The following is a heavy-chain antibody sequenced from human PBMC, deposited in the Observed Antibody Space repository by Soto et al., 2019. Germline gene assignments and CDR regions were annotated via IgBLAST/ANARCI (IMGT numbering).Heavy chain of an antibody. D-gene: IGHD6-19*01. V-gene: IGHV4-34*01. Sequence: LSLTCAVYGGSFSGYYWSWIRQPPGKGLEWIGEINHSGSTNYNPSLKSRVTISVDTSKNQFSLKLSSVTAADTAVYYCARAVAVADNNWFDPWGQGTLVTVSS. CDR3: ARAVAVADNNWFDP. CDR2: INHSGST. CDR1: GGSFSGYY. J-gene: IGHJ5*02.